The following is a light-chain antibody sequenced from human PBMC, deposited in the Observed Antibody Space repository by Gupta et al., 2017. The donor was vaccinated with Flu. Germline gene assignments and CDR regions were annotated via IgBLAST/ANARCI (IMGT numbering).Light chain of an antibody. V-gene: IGKV2-24*01. CDR3: RQAKQYPRT. CDR1: QSLVHSDGNTY. CDR2: KSS. J-gene: IGKJ1*01. Sequence: DIVMTQTPLSSPVTLGQPASISCRSSQSLVHSDGNTYLSWFQQRPGQPPRLLLYKSSNRGSGVPDRFSGSGAGTDFTLKISRVESEDVGVYYCRQAKQYPRTFGQGTKVEIK.